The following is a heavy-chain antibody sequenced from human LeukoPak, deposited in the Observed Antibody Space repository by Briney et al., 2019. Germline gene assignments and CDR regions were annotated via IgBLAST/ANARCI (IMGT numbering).Heavy chain of an antibody. CDR3: ARRDSFKDSLDY. V-gene: IGHV4-59*08. CDR2: IYYSGST. D-gene: IGHD2-21*01. J-gene: IGHJ4*02. Sequence: SETLSLTCTVSGGSISSYYWSWIRQPPGKGLEWIGYIYYSGSTNYNPSLKSRVTISVDTSKNQFSLKLSSVTAADTAVYYCARRDSFKDSLDYWAREPWSPSPQ. CDR1: GGSISSYY.